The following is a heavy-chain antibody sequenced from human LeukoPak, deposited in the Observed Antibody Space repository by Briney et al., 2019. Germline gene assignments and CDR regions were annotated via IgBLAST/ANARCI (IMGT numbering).Heavy chain of an antibody. J-gene: IGHJ4*02. CDR3: ARAGRGSSSNFDY. D-gene: IGHD6-6*01. CDR2: IYYSGST. CDR1: GGSISSYY. V-gene: IGHV4-59*01. Sequence: SETLSLTCTVPGGSISSYYWSWIRQPPGKGLEWIGYIYYSGSTNYNPSLKSRVTISVDTSKNQFSLKLSSVTAADTAVYYCARAGRGSSSNFDYWGQGTLVTVSS.